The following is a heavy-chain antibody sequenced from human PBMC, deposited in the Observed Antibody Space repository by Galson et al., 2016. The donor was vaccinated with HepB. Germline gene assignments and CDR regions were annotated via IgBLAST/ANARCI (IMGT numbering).Heavy chain of an antibody. CDR2: IIPIFHNV. D-gene: IGHD2-15*01. CDR1: GVTFRSYI. V-gene: IGHV1-69*01. Sequence: CKASGVTFRSYIITWVRQAPGQGLEWMGGIIPIFHNVKSAQKFQGRVIITADASTSTAYMELSSLRPEDTAVYYCATKPRYCSGENCYYFGMDVWGQGTTVTVSS. CDR3: ATKPRYCSGENCYYFGMDV. J-gene: IGHJ6*02.